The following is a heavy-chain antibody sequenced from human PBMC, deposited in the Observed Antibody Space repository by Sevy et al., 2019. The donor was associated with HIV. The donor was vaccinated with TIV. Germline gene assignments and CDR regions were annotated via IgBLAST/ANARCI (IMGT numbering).Heavy chain of an antibody. V-gene: IGHV1-24*01. CDR1: GYTLTELS. CDR2: FDPEDGET. Sequence: ASVKVASKVSGYTLTELSMHWVRQAPGKGLEWMGGFDPEDGETIYAQKFQGRVTMTEDTSTDTAYMELSSLRSEDTAVYYCATPRGGEGDYYDSSGYYFFDYWGQGTLVTVSS. J-gene: IGHJ4*02. D-gene: IGHD3-22*01. CDR3: ATPRGGEGDYYDSSGYYFFDY.